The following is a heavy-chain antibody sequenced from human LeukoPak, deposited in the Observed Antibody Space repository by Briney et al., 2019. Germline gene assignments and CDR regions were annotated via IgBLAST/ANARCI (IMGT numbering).Heavy chain of an antibody. J-gene: IGHJ4*02. Sequence: PGGSLRHSCAASGFTFSIYAMSWVRQAPGKGLEWVSVISSSGGDTYYADSVKGRFTISRDNSKNTLYLQMNSLRAEDTAVYYCARGRPEVPAAILGFGELSSLDYWGQGTLVTVSS. D-gene: IGHD2-2*01. CDR2: ISSSGGDT. CDR3: ARGRPEVPAAILGFGELSSLDY. CDR1: GFTFSIYA. V-gene: IGHV3-23*01.